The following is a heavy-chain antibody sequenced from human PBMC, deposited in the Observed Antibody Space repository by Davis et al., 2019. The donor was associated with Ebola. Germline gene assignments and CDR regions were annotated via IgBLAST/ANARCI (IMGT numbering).Heavy chain of an antibody. CDR2: IIPVFGIP. Sequence: SVKVSCKASGGTFSSYAISWVRQAPGQGLDWMGGIIPVFGIPKYAQKFQGRVTITADEPTSTAYMELSSLRSEDTAVYYCARDRYSDGSGYFFEQSHWGQGTLVTVSS. CDR1: GGTFSSYA. D-gene: IGHD3-22*01. J-gene: IGHJ4*02. V-gene: IGHV1-69*13. CDR3: ARDRYSDGSGYFFEQSH.